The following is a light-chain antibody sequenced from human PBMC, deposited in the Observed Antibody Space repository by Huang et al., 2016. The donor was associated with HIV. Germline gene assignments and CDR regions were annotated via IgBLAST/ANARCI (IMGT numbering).Light chain of an antibody. CDR1: QSVSNY. V-gene: IGKV3-11*01. Sequence: EIVLTQSPATLCLSPGERATLSCWASQSVSNYLAWYKQKPGQDPRLLIYDASNRATGIPARFSGSGSGTDFTLTISSLEPEDFAVYYCQQRSNWPRTFGQGTKVEIK. CDR3: QQRSNWPRT. CDR2: DAS. J-gene: IGKJ1*01.